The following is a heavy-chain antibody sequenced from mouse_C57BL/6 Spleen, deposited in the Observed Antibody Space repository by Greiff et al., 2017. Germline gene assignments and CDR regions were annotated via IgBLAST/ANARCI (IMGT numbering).Heavy chain of an antibody. J-gene: IGHJ4*01. CDR1: GYTFTSYW. Sequence: VQLQQPGAELVKPGASVKLSCKASGYTFTSYWMQWVKQRPGQGLEWIGEIDPSDSYTNYNQKFKGKATLPVDTSSSTAYMQLSSLTSEDSAVYYCARSLIAPYAMDYWGQGTSVTVSS. CDR2: IDPSDSYT. CDR3: ARSLIAPYAMDY. V-gene: IGHV1-50*01. D-gene: IGHD2-12*01.